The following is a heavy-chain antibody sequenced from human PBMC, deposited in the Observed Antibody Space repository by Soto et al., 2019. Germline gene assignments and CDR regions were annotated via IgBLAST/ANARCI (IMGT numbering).Heavy chain of an antibody. J-gene: IGHJ6*02. CDR3: ARSQRSSEVYYYYYGMDV. Sequence: QVQLVQAGAEVKKPGSSVKVSCKASGGTFSSYAISWVRQAPGQGLEWMGGIIPIFGTANYAQKFQGRVTITADESTSTAYMELSSLRSEDTAVSYCARSQRSSEVYYYYYGMDVWGQGTTVTVSS. CDR1: GGTFSSYA. D-gene: IGHD1-26*01. CDR2: IIPIFGTA. V-gene: IGHV1-69*01.